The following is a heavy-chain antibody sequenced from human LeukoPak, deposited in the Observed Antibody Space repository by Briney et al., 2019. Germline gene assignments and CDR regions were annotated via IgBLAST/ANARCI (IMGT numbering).Heavy chain of an antibody. CDR1: GFTFSNYD. V-gene: IGHV4-34*01. CDR2: INHSGST. D-gene: IGHD3-22*01. J-gene: IGHJ4*02. CDR3: ARRALSSGYYYFGY. Sequence: GSLRLSCAASGFTFSNYDMSWIRQPPGKGLEWIGEINHSGSTNYNPSLKSRVTISVDTSKNQFSLKLSSVTAADTAVYYCARRALSSGYYYFGYWGQGTLVTVSS.